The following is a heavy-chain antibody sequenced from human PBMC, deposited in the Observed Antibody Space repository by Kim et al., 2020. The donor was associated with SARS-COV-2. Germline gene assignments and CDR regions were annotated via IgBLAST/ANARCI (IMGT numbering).Heavy chain of an antibody. CDR3: AREVLYGSGSYSRWFDP. D-gene: IGHD3-10*01. CDR1: GYTFTSYG. V-gene: IGHV1-18*01. Sequence: ASVKVSCKASGYTFTSYGISWVRQAPGQGLEWMGWISAYNGNTNYAQKLQGRVTMTTDTSTSTAYMELRSLRSDDTAMYYCAREVLYGSGSYSRWFDPWGQGTLVTVSS. CDR2: ISAYNGNT. J-gene: IGHJ5*02.